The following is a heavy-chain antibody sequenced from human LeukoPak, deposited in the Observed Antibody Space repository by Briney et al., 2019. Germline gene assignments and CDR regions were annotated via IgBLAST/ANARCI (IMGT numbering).Heavy chain of an antibody. V-gene: IGHV3-23*01. CDR2: ISGSGGST. CDR3: AKASSMIGPSDFQH. J-gene: IGHJ1*01. D-gene: IGHD3-22*01. CDR1: GFPFSSYA. Sequence: PGGSLRLSCAASGFPFSSYAMRWVRQAPGKGLEWGSAISGSGGSTYYADSVKGRFTISRDNSKNTLYLQMNSLRAEDTAVYYCAKASSMIGPSDFQHWGQGTLVTVSS.